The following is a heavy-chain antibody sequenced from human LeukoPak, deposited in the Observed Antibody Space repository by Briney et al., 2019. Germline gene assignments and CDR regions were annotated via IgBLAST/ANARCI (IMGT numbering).Heavy chain of an antibody. Sequence: SVKVSCKASGGTFSSYAISWVRQAPGQGLEWMGGVIPIFGTANYAQKFQGRVTITADESTSTAYMELSSLRSEDTAVYYCARDLDSYGYSGWFDPWGQGTLVTVSS. V-gene: IGHV1-69*01. CDR3: ARDLDSYGYSGWFDP. CDR2: VIPIFGTA. J-gene: IGHJ5*02. CDR1: GGTFSSYA. D-gene: IGHD5-18*01.